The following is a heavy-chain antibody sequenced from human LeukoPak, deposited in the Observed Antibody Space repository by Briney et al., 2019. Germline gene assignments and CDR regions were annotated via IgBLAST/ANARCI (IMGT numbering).Heavy chain of an antibody. CDR3: ARDPTRGDLSVY. CDR2: INPETGDP. D-gene: IGHD5-12*01. CDR1: GYTFTSYA. Sequence: ASVKVSCKASGYTFTSYAMNWVRQAPGQGLEWMGWINPETGDPYYGQKFLGRVTMTRDTSISTAYMELSRLTSDDMAVYYCARDPTRGDLSVYWGQGSLVTVSS. V-gene: IGHV1-2*02. J-gene: IGHJ4*02.